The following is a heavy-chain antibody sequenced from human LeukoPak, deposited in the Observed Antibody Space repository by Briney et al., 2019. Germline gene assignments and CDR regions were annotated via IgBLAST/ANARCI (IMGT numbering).Heavy chain of an antibody. CDR3: ARVMPVERVLRYFERENRFDP. CDR2: ISAYNGNT. J-gene: IGHJ5*02. D-gene: IGHD3-9*01. CDR1: GYTFTSYG. V-gene: IGHV1-18*01. Sequence: ASVKVSCKASGYTFTSYGISWVRQAPGQGLEWMGWISAYNGNTNYAQKLQGRVTMTTDTSTSTAYMELRSLRSDDTAVYYCARVMPVERVLRYFERENRFDPWGQGTLVTVSS.